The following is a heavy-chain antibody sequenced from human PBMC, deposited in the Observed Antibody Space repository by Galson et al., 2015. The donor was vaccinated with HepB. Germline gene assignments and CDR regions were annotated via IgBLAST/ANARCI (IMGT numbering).Heavy chain of an antibody. Sequence: SVKVSCKASGYTFTDSYIHWVRQAPGQGLEWMGRINPNSDATIYAQRIQGRVTMTRDMSTNTAFMEFSGLRSDDTAVYYCARGEPLRPNSFDYWGQGTLVTVSS. V-gene: IGHV1-2*06. CDR1: GYTFTDSY. CDR2: INPNSDAT. J-gene: IGHJ4*02. CDR3: ARGEPLRPNSFDY. D-gene: IGHD1-14*01.